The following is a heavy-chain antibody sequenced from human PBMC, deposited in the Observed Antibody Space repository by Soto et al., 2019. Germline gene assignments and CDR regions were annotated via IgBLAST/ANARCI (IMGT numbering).Heavy chain of an antibody. V-gene: IGHV5-51*01. CDR2: IYPGDFDT. CDR1: GYSFTSYW. D-gene: IGHD2-15*01. J-gene: IGHJ4*02. Sequence: GESQNISCKGSGYSFTSYWIGWVSQMPGKGLEWMGIIYPGDFDTRYSPSFQGQVTISADKSISTAYLQWSSVKASDTAMYYCARVYCSGDSCYEIDYWGLGTQVTVSS. CDR3: ARVYCSGDSCYEIDY.